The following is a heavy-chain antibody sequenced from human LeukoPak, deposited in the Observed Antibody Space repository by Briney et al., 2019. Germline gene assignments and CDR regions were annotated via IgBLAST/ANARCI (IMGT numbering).Heavy chain of an antibody. CDR2: IYYSGNT. CDR1: GGSISSSSYY. J-gene: IGHJ4*02. V-gene: IGHV4-39*01. Sequence: SETLSLTCTVSGGSISSSSYYWGWIRQPPGKGLEWIGSIYYSGNTYYNPSLKSRVTISVDTSKNQFSLKLSPVTAADTAVYYCARISSSGWYGFWYFDYWGQGTLVTVSS. CDR3: ARISSSGWYGFWYFDY. D-gene: IGHD6-19*01.